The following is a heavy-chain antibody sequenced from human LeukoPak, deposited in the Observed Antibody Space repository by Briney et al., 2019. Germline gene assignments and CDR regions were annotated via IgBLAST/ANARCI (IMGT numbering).Heavy chain of an antibody. D-gene: IGHD3-3*01. CDR2: IYYSGIT. Sequence: SETLSLTCTVSGGSISNSDSYWGWIRQPPGKGLEWIGSIYYSGITYYNPSLKSRVTISVDTSKDQFSLKLGSVTAADTAVYYCARKKRITIFGVVITPFDPWGQGTLVTVSS. J-gene: IGHJ5*02. CDR1: GGSISNSDSY. CDR3: ARKKRITIFGVVITPFDP. V-gene: IGHV4-39*01.